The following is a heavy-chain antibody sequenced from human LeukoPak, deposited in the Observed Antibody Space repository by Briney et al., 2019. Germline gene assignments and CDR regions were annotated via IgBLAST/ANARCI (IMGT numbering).Heavy chain of an antibody. CDR3: ARAQDYCSGSTCYGYFQY. CDR2: TYSGGST. CDR1: GFTVSSNY. D-gene: IGHD2-15*01. Sequence: PGRSLRLSCAAPGFTVSSNYMSWVRQAPGKGLEWVSPTYSGGSTYYADSVKGRFNISSDNSKNTLYLQMKNLKAEDTAIYYCARAQDYCSGSTCYGYFQYWGQGTLVTVSS. J-gene: IGHJ1*01. V-gene: IGHV3-53*01.